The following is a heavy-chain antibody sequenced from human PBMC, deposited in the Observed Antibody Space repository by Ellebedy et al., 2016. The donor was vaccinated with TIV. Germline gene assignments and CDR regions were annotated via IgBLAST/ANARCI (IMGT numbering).Heavy chain of an antibody. CDR3: AREVGNCSSTSCHPYPFYYYYMDV. Sequence: ASVKVSCXASGGTFSSYAISWVRQAPGQGLEWMGGIIPIFGTANYAQKFQGRVTITADESTSTAYMELSSLRSEDTAVYYCAREVGNCSSTSCHPYPFYYYYMDVWGKGTTVTVSS. CDR1: GGTFSSYA. J-gene: IGHJ6*03. CDR2: IIPIFGTA. V-gene: IGHV1-69*13. D-gene: IGHD2-2*01.